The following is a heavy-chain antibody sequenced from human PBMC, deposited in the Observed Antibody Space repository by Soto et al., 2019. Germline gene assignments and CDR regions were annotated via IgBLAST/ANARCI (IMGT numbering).Heavy chain of an antibody. Sequence: PSETLSLTCAVSGDSISNGGYSWSWIRQPPGKGLEWIGYIYHSGITSYSPSLKSRVTISADRSNNQFSLRPSSVTAADTAVYYCARVAGSSRGYFDYWGQGTLVTVSS. D-gene: IGHD6-6*01. J-gene: IGHJ4*02. CDR2: IYHSGIT. CDR1: GDSISNGGYS. CDR3: ARVAGSSRGYFDY. V-gene: IGHV4-30-2*01.